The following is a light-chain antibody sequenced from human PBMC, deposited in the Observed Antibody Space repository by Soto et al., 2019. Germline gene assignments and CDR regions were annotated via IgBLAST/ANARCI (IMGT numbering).Light chain of an antibody. CDR1: SSDVGGYNY. Sequence: QSALTQPPSASVSPGQSVTISCTGTSSDVGGYNYVSWYQQHPGKAPKLMIYEVSKRPSGVPDRFSGSKSGNTASLTVSGLQAEDEADYYCSSYAGSNKNVFGTGTKVTVL. J-gene: IGLJ1*01. V-gene: IGLV2-8*01. CDR2: EVS. CDR3: SSYAGSNKNV.